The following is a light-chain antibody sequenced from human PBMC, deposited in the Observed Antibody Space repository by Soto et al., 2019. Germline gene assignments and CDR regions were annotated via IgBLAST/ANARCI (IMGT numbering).Light chain of an antibody. CDR3: QQYGSSPHT. J-gene: IGKJ2*01. Sequence: EIVLTQSPGTLSLSPGERATLSCRASQSVSSSYLAWYQQKPGQAPRLLIYGASSRATGLPDRFSGSGSGTDVTLTISRLEPEDFAVYYCQQYGSSPHTFGQGTKLEIK. V-gene: IGKV3-20*01. CDR2: GAS. CDR1: QSVSSSY.